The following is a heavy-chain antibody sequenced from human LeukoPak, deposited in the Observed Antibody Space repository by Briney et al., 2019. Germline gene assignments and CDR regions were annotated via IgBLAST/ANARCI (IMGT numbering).Heavy chain of an antibody. CDR1: GFTFSSYS. V-gene: IGHV3-21*01. D-gene: IGHD2-15*01. Sequence: GGSLRLSCAASGFTFSSYSMNWVRQAPGKGLEWVSSISSSSSYIYYADSVKGRFTISRDNAKNSLYLQMNSLRAEDTAVCYCARDSGVVVAANPDYYFYYGLDVWGQGTTVTVSS. CDR3: ARDSGVVVAANPDYYFYYGLDV. J-gene: IGHJ6*02. CDR2: ISSSSSYI.